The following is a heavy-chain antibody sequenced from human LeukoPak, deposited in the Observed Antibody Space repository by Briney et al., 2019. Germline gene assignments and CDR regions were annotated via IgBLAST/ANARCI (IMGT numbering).Heavy chain of an antibody. CDR2: INHSGST. V-gene: IGHV4-34*01. CDR1: GGSFSGYY. J-gene: IGHJ3*02. CDR3: ARGRVLLWFGESHDAFDI. D-gene: IGHD3-10*01. Sequence: SETLSLTCAVYGGSFSGYYWSWIRQPPGKGLEWIGEINHSGSTNYNPSLKSRVTISVDTSKNQFSLKLSSVTAADTAVYYCARGRVLLWFGESHDAFDIWGQGTMVTVSS.